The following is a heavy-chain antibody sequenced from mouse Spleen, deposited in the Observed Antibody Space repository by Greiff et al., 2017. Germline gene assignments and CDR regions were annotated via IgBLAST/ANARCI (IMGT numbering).Heavy chain of an antibody. V-gene: IGHV1S29*02. CDR3: ARLSSYWYFDV. CDR1: GYTFTDYN. Sequence: VQLKQSGPELVKPGASVKISCKASGYTFTDYNMHWVKQSHGKSLEWIGYIYPYNGGTGYNQKFKSKATLTVDNSSSTAYMELRSLTSEDSAVYYCARLSSYWYFDVWGAGTTVTVSS. J-gene: IGHJ1*01. CDR2: IYPYNGGT.